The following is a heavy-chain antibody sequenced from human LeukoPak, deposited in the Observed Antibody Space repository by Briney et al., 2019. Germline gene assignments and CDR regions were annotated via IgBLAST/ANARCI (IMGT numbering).Heavy chain of an antibody. V-gene: IGHV4-34*01. CDR1: GGSFSGYY. CDR3: ARGRHLADYFDY. Sequence: PSETLSLTCAVYGGSFSGYYWSWIRQPPGKGLEWIGEINHSGSTNYNPSLKSRVTISVDTSKNQFSLKLSSVTAADTAVYYCARGRHLADYFDYWGQGTLVTVSS. CDR2: INHSGST. J-gene: IGHJ4*02.